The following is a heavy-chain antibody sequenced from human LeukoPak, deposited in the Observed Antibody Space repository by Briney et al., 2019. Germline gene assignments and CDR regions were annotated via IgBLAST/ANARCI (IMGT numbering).Heavy chain of an antibody. D-gene: IGHD5-18*01. CDR1: GYTFTSYG. J-gene: IGHJ6*03. CDR2: ISAYNGNT. V-gene: IGHV1-18*01. Sequence: WASVKVSCKASGYTFTSYGISWVRQAPGQGLEWMGWISAYNGNTNYAQKLQGRVTMTTDTSTSTVYMELSSLRSEDTAVYYCARGTNTAMVTYSYYYMDAWGKGTTVTVSS. CDR3: ARGTNTAMVTYSYYYMDA.